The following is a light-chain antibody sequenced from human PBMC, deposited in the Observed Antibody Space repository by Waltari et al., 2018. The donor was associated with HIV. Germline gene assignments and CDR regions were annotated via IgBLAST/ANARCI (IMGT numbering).Light chain of an antibody. J-gene: IGLJ3*02. CDR2: EVS. V-gene: IGLV2-14*01. Sequence: QSALTQPASVSGSPGQSITISCTGTSSHVGGNTYVTWYHQPPGKAPKLMIYEVSNRPSGVSNRFSGSKSGNTASLAISGLQAEDEADYYCSSYTSSSTRVFGGGTKLTVL. CDR3: SSYTSSSTRV. CDR1: SSHVGGNTY.